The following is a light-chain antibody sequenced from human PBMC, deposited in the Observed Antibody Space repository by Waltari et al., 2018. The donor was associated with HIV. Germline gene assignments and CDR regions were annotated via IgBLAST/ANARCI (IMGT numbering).Light chain of an antibody. V-gene: IGKV4-1*01. Sequence: DIMMTKSPASLAVSPVGGATIICKPSHSDLYNSNNKNYLAWYQQKPGQSPQLIISWASTRKAGVPDRFTASGSRTHFTLTISNLQAEDVAVYFCQQHYSVPQTFGHGTRLEV. CDR3: QQHYSVPQT. CDR1: HSDLYNSNNKNY. J-gene: IGKJ2*01. CDR2: WAS.